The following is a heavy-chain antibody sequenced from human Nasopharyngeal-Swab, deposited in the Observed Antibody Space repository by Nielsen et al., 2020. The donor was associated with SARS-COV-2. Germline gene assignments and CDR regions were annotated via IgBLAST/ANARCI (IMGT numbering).Heavy chain of an antibody. J-gene: IGHJ3*02. D-gene: IGHD3-22*01. Sequence: SETLSLTCAVSGGSISRSQWWTWVRQPPGKGLEWIGEIFPSGSTKYSPSLKSRVTISIDESKNQFSLILTSVTAADAAVYYCAKLYYGSSGPGDIWGRGTMVTVSS. CDR2: IFPSGST. V-gene: IGHV4-4*02. CDR1: GGSISRSQW. CDR3: AKLYYGSSGPGDI.